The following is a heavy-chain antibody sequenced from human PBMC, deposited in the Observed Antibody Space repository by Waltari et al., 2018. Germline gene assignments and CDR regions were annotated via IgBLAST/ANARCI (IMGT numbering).Heavy chain of an antibody. Sequence: QVQLQQWGAGLLKPSETLSLTCSVSGASFSAYYWGWVRHVPGKGLEWIGQIRHPGNTNYNPCLQSRVAISIDTSRNQFSLRVFSVTAADTGLYFCTRGGNYDFWSHRPFVDPWGQGTQVTVSS. V-gene: IGHV4-34*01. J-gene: IGHJ5*02. D-gene: IGHD3-3*01. CDR1: GASFSAYY. CDR2: IRHPGNT. CDR3: TRGGNYDFWSHRPFVDP.